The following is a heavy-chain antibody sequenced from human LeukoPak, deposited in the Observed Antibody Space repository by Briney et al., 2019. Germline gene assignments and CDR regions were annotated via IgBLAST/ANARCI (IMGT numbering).Heavy chain of an antibody. Sequence: GGSLRLSCAASGFTFSSYAMSWVRQAPGKGLEWVSAISGSGGSTYCADSVKGRFTISRDNSKNTLYLQMNSLRAEDTAVYYCAKDRGAIDAFDIWGQGTMVTVSS. CDR1: GFTFSSYA. V-gene: IGHV3-23*01. CDR2: ISGSGGST. J-gene: IGHJ3*02. CDR3: AKDRGAIDAFDI. D-gene: IGHD1-26*01.